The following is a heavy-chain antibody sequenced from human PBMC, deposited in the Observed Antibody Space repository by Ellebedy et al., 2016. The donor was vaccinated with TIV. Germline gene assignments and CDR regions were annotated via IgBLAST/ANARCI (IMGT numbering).Heavy chain of an antibody. CDR3: ARDRRLGRYFDL. J-gene: IGHJ2*01. Sequence: MPSETLSLTCTVSGGSISSSNDYWAWIRQPPGKGLEWIGTIYYSGSTYYNPSLKSRVTISVDTSKNQFSLKLSSVTAADTAVYYCARDRRLGRYFDLWGRGTLVTVSS. CDR1: GGSISSSNDY. D-gene: IGHD6-19*01. CDR2: IYYSGST. V-gene: IGHV4-39*07.